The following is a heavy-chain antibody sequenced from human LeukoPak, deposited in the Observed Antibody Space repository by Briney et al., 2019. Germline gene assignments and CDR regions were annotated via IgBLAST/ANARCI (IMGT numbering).Heavy chain of an antibody. CDR2: IIPIFGTA. CDR3: ARDSSSWPYYFDY. D-gene: IGHD6-13*01. CDR1: GGTFSSYA. Sequence: SVKVSCKASGGTFSSYAISWVRRAPGQGLEWMGGIIPIFGTANYAQKFQGRVTITADESTSTAYMELSSLRSEDTAVYYCARDSSSWPYYFDYWGQGTLVTVSS. V-gene: IGHV1-69*13. J-gene: IGHJ4*02.